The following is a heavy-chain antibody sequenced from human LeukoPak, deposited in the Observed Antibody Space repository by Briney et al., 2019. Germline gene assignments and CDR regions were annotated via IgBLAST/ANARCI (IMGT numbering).Heavy chain of an antibody. J-gene: IGHJ4*02. Sequence: GGSLRLYCVGSGFTFSSWTMSWVRQAPGKGLEWVSSIGSSSKYIYYADSVKGRFTISRDNAQNSLYLQMDGLRVEDTGMYFCARARGGVPPDGFDNWGQGTPVSVSS. D-gene: IGHD1-14*01. CDR2: IGSSSKYI. CDR3: ARARGGVPPDGFDN. CDR1: GFTFSSWT. V-gene: IGHV3-21*04.